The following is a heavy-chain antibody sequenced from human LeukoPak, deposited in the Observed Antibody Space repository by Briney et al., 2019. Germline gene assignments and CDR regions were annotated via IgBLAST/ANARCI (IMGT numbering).Heavy chain of an antibody. Sequence: ASVKASRKASGYTFTGYYMHWVRQAPGQGLEWMGWINPNSGDTNYAQKFQGRVTMTRDTSISTAYMELSRLRSDDTAVYYCARNSAPGYTYGLAGIDYWGQGTLVTVSS. D-gene: IGHD5-18*01. CDR2: INPNSGDT. J-gene: IGHJ4*02. CDR3: ARNSAPGYTYGLAGIDY. V-gene: IGHV1-2*02. CDR1: GYTFTGYY.